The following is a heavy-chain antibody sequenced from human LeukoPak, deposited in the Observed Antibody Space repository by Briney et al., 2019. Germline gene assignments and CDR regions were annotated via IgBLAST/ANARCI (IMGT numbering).Heavy chain of an antibody. J-gene: IGHJ4*02. CDR1: GGSISSYY. CDR2: IYYSGST. Sequence: KPSETLSLTCTVSGGSISSYYWSWIRQPPGKGLEWIGCIYYSGSTNYNPSLKSRVTISVDTSKNQFSLKLSSVTAADTAVYYCASAPLPSGSYFVYWGQGTLVTVSS. D-gene: IGHD1-26*01. CDR3: ASAPLPSGSYFVY. V-gene: IGHV4-59*01.